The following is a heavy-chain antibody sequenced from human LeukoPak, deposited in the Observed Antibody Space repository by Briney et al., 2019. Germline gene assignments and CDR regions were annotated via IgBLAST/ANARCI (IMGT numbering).Heavy chain of an antibody. CDR3: ASALRRDGYNCYY. D-gene: IGHD5-24*01. CDR2: IIPIFGTA. J-gene: IGHJ4*02. CDR1: GGTFSGYA. Sequence: ASVKVSCKASGGTFSGYAISWVRQAPGQGLEWMGGIIPIFGTANYAQKFQGRVTITADESTSTAYMELSSLRSEDTAVYYCASALRRDGYNCYYWGQGTLVTVSS. V-gene: IGHV1-69*13.